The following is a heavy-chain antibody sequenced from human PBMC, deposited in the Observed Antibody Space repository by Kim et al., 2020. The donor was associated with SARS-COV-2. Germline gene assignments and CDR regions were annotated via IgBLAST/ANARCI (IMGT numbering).Heavy chain of an antibody. D-gene: IGHD6-13*01. J-gene: IGHJ4*02. CDR1: GGSISTGSYY. CDR2: IYYSGST. CDR3: ARRWGSSSWHRFDY. Sequence: SETLSLTCTVSGGSISTGSYYWDWIRQPPGKGLEWIGSIYYSGSTYYNPSLKSRVTISVDTSKNQFSLKLSSVTAADTAVYYCARRWGSSSWHRFDYWGQGTLVTVSS. V-gene: IGHV4-39*01.